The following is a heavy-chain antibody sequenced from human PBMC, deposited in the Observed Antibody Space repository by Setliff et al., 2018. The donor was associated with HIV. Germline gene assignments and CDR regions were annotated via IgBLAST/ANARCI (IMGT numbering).Heavy chain of an antibody. Sequence: PSETLSLTCTVSGYSISSGYYWGFIRQTPGKGLEWIATIYTTERISYNPSLRSRVTISVETSQNLFSLRLRSVTAADTGVYYCARPGSSSYYYAMDVWGLGTTVTVSS. CDR2: IYTTERI. CDR1: GYSISSGYY. CDR3: ARPGSSSYYYAMDV. V-gene: IGHV4-38-2*02. D-gene: IGHD3-10*01. J-gene: IGHJ6*02.